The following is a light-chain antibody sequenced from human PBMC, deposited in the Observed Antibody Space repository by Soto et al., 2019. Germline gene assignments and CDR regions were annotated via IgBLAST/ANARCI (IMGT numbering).Light chain of an antibody. V-gene: IGKV1-39*01. Sequence: DMQMTQSPSSLSASVGDRVTITCRPSQTVDNYLNWYQHNPGKAPKLLIYGASTLQTGVSSRFTGSASGTDFILTIDTLQAENFATYYFQQTYTIPFSFGQGTKLEF. J-gene: IGKJ2*01. CDR1: QTVDNY. CDR2: GAS. CDR3: QQTYTIPFS.